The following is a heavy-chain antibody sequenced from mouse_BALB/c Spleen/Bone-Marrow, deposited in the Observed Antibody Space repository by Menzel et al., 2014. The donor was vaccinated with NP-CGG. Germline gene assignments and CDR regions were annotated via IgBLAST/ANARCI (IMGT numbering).Heavy chain of an antibody. CDR1: GFNIKDTY. D-gene: IGHD2-1*01. CDR2: IDPANGDI. Sequence: EVQLQQSGAELVGPGASVKLSRTASGFNIKDTYMHWVKQRPEQGLEWIGRIDPANGDIIYDPKFQGKATITADTSSNTAYLQLSSLTSEDTAVYYCARGGNYGWFAYWGQGTLVTVSA. CDR3: ARGGNYGWFAY. V-gene: IGHV14-3*02. J-gene: IGHJ3*01.